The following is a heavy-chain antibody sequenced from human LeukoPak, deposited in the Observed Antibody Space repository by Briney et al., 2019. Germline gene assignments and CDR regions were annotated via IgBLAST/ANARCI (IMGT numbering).Heavy chain of an antibody. Sequence: PSETLSLTCTVSGGSISSGGYYWSWIHQHPGKGLEWIGYIYYSGSTYYNPSLKSRVTISVDTSKNQFSLKLSSVTAADTAVYYCARIRSDSSGYRDAFDIWGQGTMVTVSS. V-gene: IGHV4-31*03. CDR1: GGSISSGGYY. J-gene: IGHJ3*02. D-gene: IGHD3-22*01. CDR3: ARIRSDSSGYRDAFDI. CDR2: IYYSGST.